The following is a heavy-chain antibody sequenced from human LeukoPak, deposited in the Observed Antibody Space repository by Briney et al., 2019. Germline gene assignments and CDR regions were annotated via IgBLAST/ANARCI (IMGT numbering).Heavy chain of an antibody. J-gene: IGHJ4*02. V-gene: IGHV3-23*01. D-gene: IGHD3-10*01. CDR2: ISGSGGST. CDR3: AKEDHYYGSGSQFDY. CDR1: GFTFSSYG. Sequence: GGSLRLSCAASGFTFSSYGMSWVRQAPGKGLEWVPAISGSGGSTYYADSVKGRFTISRDNSKNTLYLQMNSLRAEDTAVYYCAKEDHYYGSGSQFDYWGQGTLVIVSS.